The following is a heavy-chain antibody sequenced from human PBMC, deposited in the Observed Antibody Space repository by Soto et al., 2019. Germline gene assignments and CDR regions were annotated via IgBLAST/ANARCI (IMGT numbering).Heavy chain of an antibody. V-gene: IGHV3-23*01. J-gene: IGHJ4*02. D-gene: IGHD6-13*01. CDR1: GFTFTDYA. CDR2: ISGIGGST. CDR3: ARGSSGYISSWYYFDY. Sequence: GGSLRLSCSASGFTFTDYALSWVRQAPGKGLEWVATISGIGGSTYLADSVKGRLSISRDNSKNTVSLLMNSLRAEDTAVYFCARGSSGYISSWYYFDYWGRGTLVTVSS.